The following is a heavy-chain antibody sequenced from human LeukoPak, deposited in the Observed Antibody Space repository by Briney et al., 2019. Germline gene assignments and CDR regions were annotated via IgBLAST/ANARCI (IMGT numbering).Heavy chain of an antibody. CDR3: AAELKVGDIYFDP. J-gene: IGHJ5*02. Sequence: RAPVKVSCKASGFTFSTSVMHWVRLTRGQRREWIGWIVVGSGSTNYAQKFQGRVTLTRDMSTNTAYMEVSGLTSEDTATYYCAAELKVGDIYFDPWGQGTLVTVSS. CDR2: IVVGSGST. D-gene: IGHD3-3*01. V-gene: IGHV1-58*02. CDR1: GFTFSTSV.